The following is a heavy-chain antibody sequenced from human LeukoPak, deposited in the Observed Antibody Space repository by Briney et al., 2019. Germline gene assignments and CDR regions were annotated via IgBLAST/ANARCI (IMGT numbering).Heavy chain of an antibody. CDR1: GGSFSGYY. Sequence: PSETLSLTCAVYGGSFSGYYWSWIRQPPGKGLEWIGEINHSGSTNYNPSLKSRVTISVDTSKNQFSLKLSSVTAADTAVYYCARGGVSVGGNFDYWGQGTLVTVSS. V-gene: IGHV4-34*01. CDR3: ARGGVSVGGNFDY. J-gene: IGHJ4*02. CDR2: INHSGST. D-gene: IGHD4-23*01.